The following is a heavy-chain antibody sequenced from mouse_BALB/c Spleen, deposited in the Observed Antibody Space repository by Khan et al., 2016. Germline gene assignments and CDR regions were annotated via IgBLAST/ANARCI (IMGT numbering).Heavy chain of an antibody. Sequence: VQLKESGPGLVKPSQSLSLTCTVTGYSITSDYAWYWIRQFPGNKLEWMGYISYSGSTSYNPTLKSRISITRDTSKNQFFLQLNSVTTEDTARSCCARAAPGWYFDVWGAGTTVTVSS. J-gene: IGHJ1*01. V-gene: IGHV3-2*02. CDR2: ISYSGST. CDR3: ARAAPGWYFDV. CDR1: GYSITSDYA.